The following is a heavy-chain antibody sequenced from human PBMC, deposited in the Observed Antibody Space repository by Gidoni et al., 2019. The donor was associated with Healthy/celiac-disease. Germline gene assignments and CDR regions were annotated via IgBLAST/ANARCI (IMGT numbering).Heavy chain of an antibody. J-gene: IGHJ4*02. CDR3: ARGALPLCGGDCYSYFDY. V-gene: IGHV1-18*01. CDR1: GYTFTSYG. D-gene: IGHD2-21*02. Sequence: QVQLVQSGAEVKKPGASVKVSCKASGYTFTSYGISWVRQAPGQGLEWLGWISAYNGNTNYAQKPQGRVTMTTDTSTNTAYMELRSLRSDDTAVYYCARGALPLCGGDCYSYFDYWGQGTLVTVSS. CDR2: ISAYNGNT.